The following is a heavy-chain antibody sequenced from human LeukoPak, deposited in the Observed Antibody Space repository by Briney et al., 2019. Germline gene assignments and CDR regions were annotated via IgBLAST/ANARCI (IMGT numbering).Heavy chain of an antibody. V-gene: IGHV4-39*01. CDR3: ARVGTPMVTIVAPYYMDV. CDR2: MYHSGST. Sequence: SETLSLTCTVSGGSISSSSYYWGWIRQPPGKGLEWIGSMYHSGSTYYNPSLKSRVTISVDTSKNQFSLKVTSVTAADTAVYYCARVGTPMVTIVAPYYMDVWGKGTTVTVSS. J-gene: IGHJ6*03. CDR1: GGSISSSSYY. D-gene: IGHD5-18*01.